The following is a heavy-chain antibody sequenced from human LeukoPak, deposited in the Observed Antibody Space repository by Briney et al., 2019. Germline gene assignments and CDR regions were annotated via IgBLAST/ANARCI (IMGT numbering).Heavy chain of an antibody. CDR1: EFTFSSYE. V-gene: IGHV3-48*03. Sequence: PGGSLRLSCAASEFTFSSYEMNWVRQAPGKGLEWVAYISSSSTSKYYADSVKGRFTVSRDNAKNSLYLQMNSLRAEDTAVYYCAREEWELLRYYYYYMDVWGKGTTVTVSS. D-gene: IGHD1-26*01. CDR2: ISSSSTSK. J-gene: IGHJ6*03. CDR3: AREEWELLRYYYYYMDV.